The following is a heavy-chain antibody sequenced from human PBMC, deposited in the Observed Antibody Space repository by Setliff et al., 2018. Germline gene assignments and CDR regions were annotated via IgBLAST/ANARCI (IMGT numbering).Heavy chain of an antibody. D-gene: IGHD2-15*01. CDR1: GFTFSSYS. CDR3: AKRGPYCSGGTCHYYFDY. Sequence: GGSLRLSCAASGFTFSSYSMNWVRQAPGKGLEWVSYISSSSTIYYADSVKGRFTISRDNAKNSLYLQMNSLRAEDTAVYYCAKRGPYCSGGTCHYYFDYWGQGTMVTVSS. J-gene: IGHJ4*03. V-gene: IGHV3-48*04. CDR2: ISSSSTI.